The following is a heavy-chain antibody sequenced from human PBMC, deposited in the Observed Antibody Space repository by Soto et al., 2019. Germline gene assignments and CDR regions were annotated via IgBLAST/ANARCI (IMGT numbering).Heavy chain of an antibody. J-gene: IGHJ4*02. D-gene: IGHD2-8*01. CDR3: AKEGVSPRIYNGDFDY. CDR1: GFTFSSYS. V-gene: IGHV3-30*18. Sequence: QVQLVESGGGVVQPGRSLRLSCAASGFTFSSYSMHWFRQAPGKGLEWVAVVSYDGTIEYYADSVKGRFTVSRDNSKNTLSLQMNSLGAEDSAVYYCAKEGVSPRIYNGDFDYWGQGTLVTVSS. CDR2: VSYDGTIE.